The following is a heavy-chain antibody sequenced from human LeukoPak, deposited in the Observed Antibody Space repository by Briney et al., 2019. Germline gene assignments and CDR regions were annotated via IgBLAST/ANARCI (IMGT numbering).Heavy chain of an antibody. J-gene: IGHJ2*01. Sequence: GGSLRLSCVVSGFTFSYNEMHWVRQAPGKGLEWVAFISYDASRIFYADSVKGRFTISRDNSKDTLYLQMNTLRAEDTAVYYCAKAIAAPVWYFDLWGRGTLVTVSS. D-gene: IGHD6-13*01. CDR1: GFTFSYNE. CDR3: AKAIAAPVWYFDL. CDR2: ISYDASRI. V-gene: IGHV3-30-3*01.